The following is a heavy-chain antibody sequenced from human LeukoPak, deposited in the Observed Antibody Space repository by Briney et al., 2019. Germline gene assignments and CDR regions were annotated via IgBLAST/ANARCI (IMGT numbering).Heavy chain of an antibody. CDR2: IYYSGST. CDR1: GASISGSGYY. CDR3: ARVPMVYYYYMDV. Sequence: SETLFLTCAVSGASISGSGYYWGWIRQPPGKGLEWIGNIYYSGSTYYNASLQSRVTISIDTSKNQFSLKLSSVTAADTAVYYCARVPMVYYYYMDVWGKGTTVTVSS. J-gene: IGHJ6*03. D-gene: IGHD3-10*01. V-gene: IGHV4-39*07.